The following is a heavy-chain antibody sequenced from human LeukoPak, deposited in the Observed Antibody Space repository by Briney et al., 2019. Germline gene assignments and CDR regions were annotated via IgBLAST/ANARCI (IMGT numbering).Heavy chain of an antibody. V-gene: IGHV3-23*01. Sequence: PGGSLRLSCVDSGFTFRSYAMSWVRQAPGKGLEWVSTISGSGDNTKYADSVKGRFTISRDNPKNTLYLQMNSLRVEDTAIYYCAKSDRPYDYVWGSYRLFDYWGQGTLVTVSS. D-gene: IGHD3-16*02. CDR3: AKSDRPYDYVWGSYRLFDY. CDR1: GFTFRSYA. CDR2: ISGSGDNT. J-gene: IGHJ4*02.